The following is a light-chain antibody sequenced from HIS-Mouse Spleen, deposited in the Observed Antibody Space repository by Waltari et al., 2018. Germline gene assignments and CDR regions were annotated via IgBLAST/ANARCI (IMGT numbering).Light chain of an antibody. CDR3: CSYAGSYTWV. Sequence: QSALTQPRSVSGSPGQSVTIPCTGTSSDVGGSNYVSWYQQHPGKAPKLMIYYVSKRPSGVPDRFSGSKSGNTASLTISGLQAEDEADYYCCSYAGSYTWVFGGGTKLTVL. CDR2: YVS. CDR1: SSDVGGSNY. V-gene: IGLV2-11*01. J-gene: IGLJ3*02.